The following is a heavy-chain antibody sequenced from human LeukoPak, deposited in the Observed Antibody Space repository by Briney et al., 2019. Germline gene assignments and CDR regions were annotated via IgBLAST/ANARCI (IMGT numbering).Heavy chain of an antibody. J-gene: IGHJ5*02. CDR1: GFTFSNYA. Sequence: GGSLRLSCAASGFTFSNYAMSWLRQAPGKGLEWVAAIIGSGGSTYYADSVKGRFTISRDNSKNTLYLQMHTLRAEDTAIYYCAKAKYDYGDPVGWFDPWGQGTLVTVSS. D-gene: IGHD4-17*01. V-gene: IGHV3-23*01. CDR3: AKAKYDYGDPVGWFDP. CDR2: IIGSGGST.